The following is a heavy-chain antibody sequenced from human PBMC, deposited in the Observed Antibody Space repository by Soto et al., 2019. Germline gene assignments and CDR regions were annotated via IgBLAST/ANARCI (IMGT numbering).Heavy chain of an antibody. CDR3: ARGGGSPYHNHEFDF. Sequence: SETLSLTCDVYGGSHRSRGCLSRVRQPPGKGLEWIGEICYSGRTDYNLSLTSRVIIFLDKSKNQFSLTLSSVTAADTAVYHCARGGGSPYHNHEFDFWGQGTLVTVSS. V-gene: IGHV4-4*02. J-gene: IGHJ4*02. D-gene: IGHD6-13*01. CDR2: ICYSGRT. CDR1: GGSHRSRGC.